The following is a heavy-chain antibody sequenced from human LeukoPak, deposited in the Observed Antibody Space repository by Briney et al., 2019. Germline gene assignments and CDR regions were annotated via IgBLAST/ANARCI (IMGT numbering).Heavy chain of an antibody. CDR2: ISSSGSTI. D-gene: IGHD1-1*01. CDR3: ARGDNWNSHDY. J-gene: IGHJ4*02. CDR1: GFTFSDYA. V-gene: IGHV3-11*01. Sequence: PGGSLRLSRAASGFTFSDYAMSWVRQAPGKGLEWVSYISSSGSTIYYADSVKGRFTISRDNAKNSLYLQMNSLRAEDTAVYYCARGDNWNSHDYWGQGTLVTVSS.